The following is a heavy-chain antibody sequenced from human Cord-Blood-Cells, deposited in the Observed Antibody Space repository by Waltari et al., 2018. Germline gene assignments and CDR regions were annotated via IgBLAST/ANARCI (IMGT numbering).Heavy chain of an antibody. CDR3: ARVGGFGSGSYYFDY. Sequence: QVQLQESGPGLVKPSETLSPTCTVSGYSISSGYYWGWLRQPPGKGLEWIGSIYHSGSTYYNPSLKSRVTISVDTSKNQFSLKLSSVTAADTAVYYCARVGGFGSGSYYFDYWGQGTLVTVSS. J-gene: IGHJ4*02. D-gene: IGHD3-10*01. CDR1: GYSISSGYY. V-gene: IGHV4-38-2*02. CDR2: IYHSGST.